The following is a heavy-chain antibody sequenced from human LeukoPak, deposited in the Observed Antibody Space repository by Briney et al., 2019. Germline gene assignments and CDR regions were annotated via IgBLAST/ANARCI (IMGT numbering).Heavy chain of an antibody. CDR2: ISWNSGSI. V-gene: IGHV3-9*01. J-gene: IGHJ6*03. CDR3: ARTTVTPGYYYYMDV. D-gene: IGHD4-11*01. CDR1: GFTFDDYA. Sequence: GGSLRLSCAASGFTFDDYAMHWVRQAPGKGLEWVSGISWNSGSIGYADSEKGRFTISRDNAKNSLYLQMNSLRAEDTAVYYCARTTVTPGYYYYMDVWGKGTTVTVSS.